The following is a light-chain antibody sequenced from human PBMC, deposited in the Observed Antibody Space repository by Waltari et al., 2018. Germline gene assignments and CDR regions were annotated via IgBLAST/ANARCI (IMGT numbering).Light chain of an antibody. CDR2: EVS. Sequence: QSALTQPPSASGSPGQSVTISCTGTSSDVGGYHYVPWHQHHPAKAPKVMIYEVSKRPSGVPDRFAGSKSGNTASLTVSGLQAEDEADYYCSSYAGSNNLVFGGGTKLTVL. CDR1: SSDVGGYHY. J-gene: IGLJ3*02. V-gene: IGLV2-8*01. CDR3: SSYAGSNNLV.